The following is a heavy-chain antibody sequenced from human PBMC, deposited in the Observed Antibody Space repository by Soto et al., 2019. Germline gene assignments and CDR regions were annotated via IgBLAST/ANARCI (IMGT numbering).Heavy chain of an antibody. CDR1: GGTFSGHA. CDR2: LIPLFGTT. V-gene: IGHV1-69*06. Sequence: QVQLVQSGAEVKKPGSSVKVSCEASGGTFSGHAISWVRQAPGQGPEWMGGLIPLFGTTQHAQNFQDRLTITADKSTSTAYIELPSLRFEDTAIYYCARGPNWGYRFDSWGQGTLVTVSS. D-gene: IGHD7-27*01. J-gene: IGHJ4*02. CDR3: ARGPNWGYRFDS.